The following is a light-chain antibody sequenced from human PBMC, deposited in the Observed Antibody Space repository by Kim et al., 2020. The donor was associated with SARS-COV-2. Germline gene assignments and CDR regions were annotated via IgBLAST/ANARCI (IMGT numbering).Light chain of an antibody. J-gene: IGKJ3*01. CDR3: LQYYTTPFT. Sequence: DIVMTQSPDSLAVSLGERATINCKSSQSVLYSSNNKNYLAWYRQKPGQPPKLLISWASTRESGVPGRFSGSGSGTDFTLTISSLQAGDVAVYYCLQYYTTPFTFGPGTKVDI. CDR2: WAS. CDR1: QSVLYSSNNKNY. V-gene: IGKV4-1*01.